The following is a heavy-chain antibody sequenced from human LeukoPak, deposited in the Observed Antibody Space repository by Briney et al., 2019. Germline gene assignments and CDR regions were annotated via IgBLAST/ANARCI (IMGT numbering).Heavy chain of an antibody. J-gene: IGHJ5*02. CDR1: GGDISNYY. V-gene: IGHV4-59*01. D-gene: IGHD6-6*01. CDR3: ARKKFIAAGGFDP. CDR2: IYYSGST. Sequence: SETLALTCTVSGGDISNYYWSWIRQPPGKGLEWIGYIYYSGSTNYNPSLKSRVTISVDTSKNQFSLKLSSVTAADTAVYYCARKKFIAAGGFDPWGQGTLVTVSS.